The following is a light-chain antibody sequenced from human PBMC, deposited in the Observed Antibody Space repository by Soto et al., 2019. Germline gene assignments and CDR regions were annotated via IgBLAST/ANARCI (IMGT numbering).Light chain of an antibody. J-gene: IGKJ4*01. CDR2: DAS. CDR1: QSVSTY. CDR3: QQRSNWPLT. Sequence: EVVLTQSPATLSLSPGERATLSCRASQSVSTYLAWYQQKPGQAPRLLIYDASKRATGVPARFSGSGSGTDFTLTVSSLEPEDFAVYYCQQRSNWPLTFGGGTKVEIK. V-gene: IGKV3-11*01.